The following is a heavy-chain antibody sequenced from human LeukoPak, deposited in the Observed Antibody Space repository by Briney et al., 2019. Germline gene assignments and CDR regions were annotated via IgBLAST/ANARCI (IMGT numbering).Heavy chain of an antibody. CDR2: INPNRGGT. Sequence: GAPVKVSCKASGYTFTGYYMHWVRQAPGQGLEWMGWINPNRGGTNYAQKCQGRVTMTRDTSISTAYMEMSRLRADDTAVYYCASHMVVVPAAEGGYWGQGTLVTVSS. D-gene: IGHD2-2*01. J-gene: IGHJ4*02. V-gene: IGHV1-2*02. CDR3: ASHMVVVPAAEGGY. CDR1: GYTFTGYY.